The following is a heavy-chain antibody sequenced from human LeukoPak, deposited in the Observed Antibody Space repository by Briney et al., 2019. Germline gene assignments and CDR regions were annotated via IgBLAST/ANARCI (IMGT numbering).Heavy chain of an antibody. Sequence: PGGSLRLSCAASGFTVSNNFLSWVRQTPGKGLEWVSVIYSGDITYYADSVKGRFTISRDISKNTVYVQMNSLRVEDTAVYYCARLCSSNSCYAFDIWGQGTKVTVSS. D-gene: IGHD2-2*01. CDR2: IYSGDIT. J-gene: IGHJ3*02. CDR3: ARLCSSNSCYAFDI. CDR1: GFTVSNNF. V-gene: IGHV3-53*01.